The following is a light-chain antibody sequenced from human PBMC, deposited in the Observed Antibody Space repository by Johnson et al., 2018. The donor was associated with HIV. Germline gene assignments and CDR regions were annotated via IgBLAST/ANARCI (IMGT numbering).Light chain of an antibody. CDR3: GTWDSSLSAYV. Sequence: QSVLTQPPSVSAAPGQKVTISCSGSSSNIGNNYVSWYQQLPGTAPKLLIYENNKRPSGIPDRFSGSKSDTSATLGITGLQTGDEADYYCGTWDSSLSAYVFGTGTKVTFL. V-gene: IGLV1-51*02. J-gene: IGLJ1*01. CDR1: SSNIGNNY. CDR2: ENN.